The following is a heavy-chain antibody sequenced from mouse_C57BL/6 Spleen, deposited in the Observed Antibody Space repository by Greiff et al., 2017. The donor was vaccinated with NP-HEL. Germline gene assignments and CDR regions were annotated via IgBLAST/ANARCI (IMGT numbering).Heavy chain of an antibody. Sequence: EVQLVESGGGLVKPGGSLKLSCAASGFTFSDYGMHWVRQAPETGLEWVAYISSGSSTIYSADTVKGRFTISRDNAKNTLFLQMTSLRSEDTAMYYCARTRRYEAMDDWGQGTSVTVSS. CDR3: ARTRRYEAMDD. D-gene: IGHD2-14*01. CDR2: ISSGSSTI. CDR1: GFTFSDYG. V-gene: IGHV5-17*01. J-gene: IGHJ4*01.